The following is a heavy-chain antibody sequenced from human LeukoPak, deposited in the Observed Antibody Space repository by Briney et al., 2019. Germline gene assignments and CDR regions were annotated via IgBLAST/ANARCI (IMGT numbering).Heavy chain of an antibody. V-gene: IGHV1-2*02. J-gene: IGHJ4*02. D-gene: IGHD6-6*01. CDR2: INPNSGGT. Sequence: ASVKVSCKASGYTFTGYYMHWVRQAPGQGLEWMGWINPNSGGTNYAQKFQGRVTMTRDTSTSTVYMELSSLRSEDTAMYYCARKYSNSSPFDYWGQGTLVTVSS. CDR1: GYTFTGYY. CDR3: ARKYSNSSPFDY.